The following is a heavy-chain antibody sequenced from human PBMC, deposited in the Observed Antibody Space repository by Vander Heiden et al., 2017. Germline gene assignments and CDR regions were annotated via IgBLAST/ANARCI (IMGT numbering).Heavy chain of an antibody. CDR3: ARWVDSTTRYDC. CDR1: GFTYSSDW. Sequence: EVQLVESGGGLVQPGGSLRRSGAASGFTYSSDWMSWVRQGPGKGLEWVATIKQDGSVNHEVYSVKCRFTISRDNAVNSLYLQMNSVRAEDTAVYYCARWVDSTTRYDCWGQGRLVTV. D-gene: IGHD6-13*01. V-gene: IGHV3-7*01. J-gene: IGHJ4*02. CDR2: IKQDGSVN.